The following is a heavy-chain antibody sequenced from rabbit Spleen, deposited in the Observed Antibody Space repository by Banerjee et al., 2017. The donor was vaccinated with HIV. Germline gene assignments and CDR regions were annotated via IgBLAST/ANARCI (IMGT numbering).Heavy chain of an antibody. V-gene: IGHV1S40*01. Sequence: QSLEESGGDLVKPGASLTLTCTASGVPFSSDHYMCWVRQAPGKGLEWIACINIVTGKSVYASWAKGRFFMSRTSSTTVTLQMTSLTAADTATYFCARDTASSFSSYGMDLWGPGTLVTVS. J-gene: IGHJ6*01. CDR1: GVPFSSDHY. D-gene: IGHD8-1*01. CDR3: ARDTASSFSSYGMDL. CDR2: INIVTGKS.